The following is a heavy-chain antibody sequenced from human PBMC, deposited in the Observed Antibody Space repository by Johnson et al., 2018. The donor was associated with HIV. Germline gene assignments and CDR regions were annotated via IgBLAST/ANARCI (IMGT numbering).Heavy chain of an antibody. D-gene: IGHD1-26*01. CDR2: INSDGSNT. CDR3: AREGAWEVRPGAFDI. Sequence: VQLVESGGGVVQPGGSLRLSCAASGFSFSTYWMHWVRQAPGKGLVWVSRINSDGSNTTYADSVKGRFTISRDNSMNTLYLQMNSLRVEDTAVYYCAREGAWEVRPGAFDIWGQGTMVTVSS. CDR1: GFSFSTYW. J-gene: IGHJ3*02. V-gene: IGHV3-74*01.